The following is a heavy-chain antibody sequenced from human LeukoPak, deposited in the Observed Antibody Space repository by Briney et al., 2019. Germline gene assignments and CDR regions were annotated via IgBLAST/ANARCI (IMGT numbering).Heavy chain of an antibody. CDR3: ARDYYYDSSGYSPGLI. CDR2: ISAYNGNT. V-gene: IGHV1-18*01. J-gene: IGHJ3*02. Sequence: ASVTVSCKASGYTFTSYGISWVRQAPGQGLEWMGWISAYNGNTNYAQKLQGRVTMTTDTSTSTAYMELRSLRSDDTAVYYCARDYYYDSSGYSPGLIWGQGTMVTVSS. D-gene: IGHD3-22*01. CDR1: GYTFTSYG.